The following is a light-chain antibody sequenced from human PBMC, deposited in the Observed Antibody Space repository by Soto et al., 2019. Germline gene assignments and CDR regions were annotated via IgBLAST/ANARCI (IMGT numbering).Light chain of an antibody. J-gene: IGKJ4*01. V-gene: IGKV4-1*01. CDR1: QSVLYSSNNKNY. CDR2: WAS. Sequence: DIVMTQSPDSLAVSLGERATINCKSSQSVLYSSNNKNYSAWYHQKPGQPPKLLIYWASTRESGVPERFSGSGSGTDVTLTLSSLQAEDVAVYYCQQYYSTPLTFGGGTKVEIK. CDR3: QQYYSTPLT.